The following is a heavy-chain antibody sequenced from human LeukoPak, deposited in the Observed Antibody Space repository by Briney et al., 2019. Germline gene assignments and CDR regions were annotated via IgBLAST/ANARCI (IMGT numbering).Heavy chain of an antibody. V-gene: IGHV3-30*18. D-gene: IGHD6-13*01. CDR1: GFTLTNYG. J-gene: IGHJ4*02. Sequence: GGSLRLSCATSGFTLTNYGMHWVRQAPGRGLEWVAVISYDGSNKYYADSVKGRFTISRDNSKNTLYLQMNSQRAEDTAVYYCAKLVIAAAGDFDYWGQGTLVTVSS. CDR3: AKLVIAAAGDFDY. CDR2: ISYDGSNK.